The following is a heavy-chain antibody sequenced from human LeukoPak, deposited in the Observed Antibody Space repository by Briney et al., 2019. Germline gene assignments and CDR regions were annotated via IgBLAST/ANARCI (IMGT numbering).Heavy chain of an antibody. CDR3: ARDTGYCSGGSCYSLSY. J-gene: IGHJ4*02. V-gene: IGHV1-69*13. D-gene: IGHD2-15*01. CDR1: GYTFTSYA. Sequence: SVKVSCKASGYTFTSYAMNWVRQAPGQGLEWMGGIIPIFGTANYAQKFQGRVTITADESTSTAYMELSSLRSEDTAVYYCARDTGYCSGGSCYSLSYWGQGTLATVSS. CDR2: IIPIFGTA.